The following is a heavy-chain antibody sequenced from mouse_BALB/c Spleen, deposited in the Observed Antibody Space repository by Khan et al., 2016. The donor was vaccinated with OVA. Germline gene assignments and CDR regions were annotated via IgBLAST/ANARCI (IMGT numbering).Heavy chain of an antibody. D-gene: IGHD2-2*01. CDR1: GYTFSSYY. CDR3: TRSGYGSFAY. CDR2: INPNNGDS. Sequence: QVHVKQSGAELVKTGASVKLSCKASGYTFSSYYLYWVKQRPGQGLEWIGEINPNNGDSNFNEKFKSKATLTVDRFSYTAYMQLSSLTSEDSAVYYCTRSGYGSFAYWGQGDSGHCLC. J-gene: IGHJ3*01. V-gene: IGHV1S81*02.